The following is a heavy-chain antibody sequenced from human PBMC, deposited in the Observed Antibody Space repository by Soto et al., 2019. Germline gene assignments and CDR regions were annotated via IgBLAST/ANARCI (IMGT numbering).Heavy chain of an antibody. Sequence: SETLSLTCAVYGGSFSGYYWSWIRQPPGKGLEWIGEINHSGSTNYNPSLKSRVTISVDTSKNQFSLKLSSVTAADTAVYYCARGQPIFVVVVAATLYFDYWGQGTLVTVSS. CDR2: INHSGST. D-gene: IGHD2-15*01. V-gene: IGHV4-34*01. CDR3: ARGQPIFVVVVAATLYFDY. CDR1: GGSFSGYY. J-gene: IGHJ4*02.